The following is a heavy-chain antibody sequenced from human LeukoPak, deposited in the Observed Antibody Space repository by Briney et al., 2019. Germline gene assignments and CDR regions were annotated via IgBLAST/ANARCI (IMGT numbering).Heavy chain of an antibody. Sequence: GGSLRLSCAASGFTFNSYGVHWVRQAPGKGLEWVAVISDDGRTTYYADSVKGRFTISRDNSKNTLYLQMNSLRVEDTAVYYCARDYGSGSFPSDYWGQGTLVTVSS. CDR3: ARDYGSGSFPSDY. V-gene: IGHV3-30*03. D-gene: IGHD3-10*01. J-gene: IGHJ4*02. CDR2: ISDDGRTT. CDR1: GFTFNSYG.